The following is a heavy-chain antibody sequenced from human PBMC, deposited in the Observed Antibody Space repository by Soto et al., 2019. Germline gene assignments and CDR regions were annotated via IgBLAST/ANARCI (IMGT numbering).Heavy chain of an antibody. J-gene: IGHJ6*03. D-gene: IGHD6-13*01. CDR2: MNPNSGNT. V-gene: IGHV1-8*01. CDR3: ARSAAAGTLSYYYYMDV. CDR1: GYTFTSYD. Sequence: ASVKVSCKASGYTFTSYDINWVRQATGQGLEWMGWMNPNSGNTGYAQKFQGRVTMTRNTSISTAYMELSSLRSEDTAVYYSARSAAAGTLSYYYYMDVWGKGTTVTVSS.